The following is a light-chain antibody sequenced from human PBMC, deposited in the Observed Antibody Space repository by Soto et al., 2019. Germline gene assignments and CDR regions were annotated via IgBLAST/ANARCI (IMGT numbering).Light chain of an antibody. CDR3: HQSYSLPRT. CDR2: AAS. V-gene: IGKV1-39*01. Sequence: DIQMTQSPFSLSASVGDRDTITRRASQSMSRYLNWYQQKPWKAPKLLIYAASNLQSGVPSRFSGSGSGTDFTLTISSLQPEDFATYYCHQSYSLPRTFGQGTKVEIK. J-gene: IGKJ1*01. CDR1: QSMSRY.